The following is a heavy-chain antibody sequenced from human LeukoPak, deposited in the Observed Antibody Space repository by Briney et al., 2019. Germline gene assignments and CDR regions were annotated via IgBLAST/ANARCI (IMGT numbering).Heavy chain of an antibody. D-gene: IGHD3-10*01. V-gene: IGHV3-23*01. Sequence: GGSLRLSCGASGFTFSSYAMSWVRQAPGKGLEWVSAISGSGGSTYYADSVKGRFTISRDNSKNTLYLQMNSLRAEDTAVYYCAKDLVLWFGELLSPVFDYWGQGTLVTVSS. J-gene: IGHJ4*02. CDR3: AKDLVLWFGELLSPVFDY. CDR1: GFTFSSYA. CDR2: ISGSGGST.